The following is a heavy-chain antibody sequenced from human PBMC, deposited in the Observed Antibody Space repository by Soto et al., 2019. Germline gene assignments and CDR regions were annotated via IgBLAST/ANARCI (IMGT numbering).Heavy chain of an antibody. CDR3: ARDRPHYGSGSYTVESLDY. Sequence: QVQLQESGPGLVKPSQTLSLTCTVSGGSINSGGYYWSWIRQRPGKGLEWIGYIYYSGSTYYNPSLRSRVTVSVDTSKNHFSLKLSSVTAADTAVYYCARDRPHYGSGSYTVESLDYWGQGTLVTVSS. D-gene: IGHD3-10*01. J-gene: IGHJ4*02. V-gene: IGHV4-31*03. CDR2: IYYSGST. CDR1: GGSINSGGYY.